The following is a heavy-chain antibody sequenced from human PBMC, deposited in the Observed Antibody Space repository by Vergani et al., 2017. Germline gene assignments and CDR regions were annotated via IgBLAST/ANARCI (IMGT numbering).Heavy chain of an antibody. J-gene: IGHJ4*02. V-gene: IGHV3-48*01. D-gene: IGHD3-10*01. CDR3: ARDGTDYGSGSYYPSWYFDY. CDR2: VSGSSATP. CDR1: GITFWKFG. Sequence: EVDLVESGGGLAQPGGSLRLSCEASGITFWKFGMHWVRQGPGKGLEWVSSVSGSSATPYYADSVKGRFTISRDNAKNSLYLQMNSLRAEDTAVYYCARDGTDYGSGSYYPSWYFDYWGQGTLVTVSS.